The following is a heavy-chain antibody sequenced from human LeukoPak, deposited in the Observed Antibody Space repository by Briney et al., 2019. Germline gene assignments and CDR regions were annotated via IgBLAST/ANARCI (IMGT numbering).Heavy chain of an antibody. V-gene: IGHV4-59*01. J-gene: IGHJ4*02. CDR3: ARGYNWNEAYFDY. CDR1: GGPISSYY. D-gene: IGHD1-1*01. CDR2: IYYSWST. Sequence: PSETLSLTCTVSGGPISSYYWSWIRQPPRKALEWVGYIYYSWSTNYNPSLKSLVTISVDTSKNQFSLTLSSVTAADTAVYYCARGYNWNEAYFDYWGQGTLVTVSS.